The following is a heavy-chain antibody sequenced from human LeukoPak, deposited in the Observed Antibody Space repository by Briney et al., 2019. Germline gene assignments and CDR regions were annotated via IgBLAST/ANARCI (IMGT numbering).Heavy chain of an antibody. CDR3: AKVAARYSSSWHGFDY. V-gene: IGHV3-23*01. CDR2: ISGSGGST. CDR1: GFTFSSYG. J-gene: IGHJ4*02. D-gene: IGHD6-13*01. Sequence: GRSLRLSCAASGFTFSSYGMHWVRQAPGKGLEWVSAISGSGGSTYYADSVKGRFTISRDNSKNTLYLQMNSLRAEDTAVYYCAKVAARYSSSWHGFDYWGQGTLVTVSS.